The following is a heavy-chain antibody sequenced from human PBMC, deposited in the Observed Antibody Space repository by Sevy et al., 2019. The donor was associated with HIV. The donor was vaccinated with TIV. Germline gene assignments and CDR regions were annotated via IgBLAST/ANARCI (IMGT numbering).Heavy chain of an antibody. J-gene: IGHJ1*01. Sequence: GGSLRLSCAASGFTFSDYGMHWVRQAPGKGLEWVAIISYDGSNKYYADSVKGRFTISRDNSKNTLYLQMNSLRAEDTAVYYCARDRRGRLVGRDAGYFQHWGQGTLVTVSS. CDR2: ISYDGSNK. V-gene: IGHV3-30*03. CDR3: ARDRRGRLVGRDAGYFQH. CDR1: GFTFSDYG. D-gene: IGHD6-19*01.